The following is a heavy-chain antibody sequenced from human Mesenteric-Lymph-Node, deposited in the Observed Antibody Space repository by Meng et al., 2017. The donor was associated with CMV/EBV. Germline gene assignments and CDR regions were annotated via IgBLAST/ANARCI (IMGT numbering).Heavy chain of an antibody. V-gene: IGHV3-11*01. Sequence: GESLKISCAASGFIFSDYYMSWIRQAPGKGLEWVSYISSGGNSMYYADSVRGRFTVSRDNIKKSMYLQMNSLRAEDTAVYYCARAGILFGVIISDYWGQGTLVTVSS. CDR3: ARAGILFGVIISDY. D-gene: IGHD3-3*01. CDR2: ISSGGNSM. J-gene: IGHJ4*02. CDR1: GFIFSDYY.